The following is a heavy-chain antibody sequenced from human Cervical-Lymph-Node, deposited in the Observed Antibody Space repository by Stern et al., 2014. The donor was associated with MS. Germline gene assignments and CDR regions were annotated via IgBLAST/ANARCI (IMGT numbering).Heavy chain of an antibody. V-gene: IGHV2-5*02. D-gene: IGHD3-10*01. CDR3: AHTLITLGRGLPFDY. Sequence: QITLKESGPTLVKPTQTLTLTCTFSGFSLSTIGVGVGWIRQPPGKDLEWLAIIYWADVKRYRPSLQSSLTTTKDTLTNQVVLTMTHLDPVDTATYYCAHTLITLGRGLPFDYWGQGTLVTVSS. J-gene: IGHJ4*02. CDR2: IYWADVK. CDR1: GFSLSTIGVG.